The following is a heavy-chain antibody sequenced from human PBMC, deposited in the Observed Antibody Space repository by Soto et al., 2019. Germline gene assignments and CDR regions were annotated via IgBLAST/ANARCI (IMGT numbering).Heavy chain of an antibody. D-gene: IGHD3-9*01. CDR2: IKQDGSEK. Sequence: GGSLRLSCAASGFTFSSYWMSWVRQAPGKGLEWVANIKQDGSEKYYVDSVKGRFTISRDNAKNSLYLQMNSLRAEDTAVYYCARGIDILTGYYVPAYYFDYWGQGTLVTVSS. V-gene: IGHV3-7*04. J-gene: IGHJ4*02. CDR1: GFTFSSYW. CDR3: ARGIDILTGYYVPAYYFDY.